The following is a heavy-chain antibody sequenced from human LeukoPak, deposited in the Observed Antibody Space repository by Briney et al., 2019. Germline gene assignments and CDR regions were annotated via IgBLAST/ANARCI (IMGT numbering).Heavy chain of an antibody. J-gene: IGHJ4*02. Sequence: PGGSLRLSCAASGFTFSSYAMHWVRQAPGKGLEYVSAISSNGGSTYYANSVKGRFTISRDNSKNTLYLQMGSLRAEDMAVYYCARTGDPDYWGQGTLVTVSP. V-gene: IGHV3-64*01. D-gene: IGHD7-27*01. CDR3: ARTGDPDY. CDR2: ISSNGGST. CDR1: GFTFSSYA.